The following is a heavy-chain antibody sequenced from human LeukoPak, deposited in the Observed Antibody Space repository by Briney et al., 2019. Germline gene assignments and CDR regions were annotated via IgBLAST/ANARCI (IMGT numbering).Heavy chain of an antibody. J-gene: IGHJ4*02. CDR2: TRNKANRYTT. V-gene: IGHV3-72*01. Sequence: GGSLRLSCAASGFTFSDHYMDWVRQAPGKGLEWVGRTRNKANRYTTEYAASVKGRFTISRDDSRKSLYLQMNSLKTEDTAVYYCARSQNYYDSSGYYYGSFDYWGQGTLVTVSS. D-gene: IGHD3-22*01. CDR1: GFTFSDHY. CDR3: ARSQNYYDSSGYYYGSFDY.